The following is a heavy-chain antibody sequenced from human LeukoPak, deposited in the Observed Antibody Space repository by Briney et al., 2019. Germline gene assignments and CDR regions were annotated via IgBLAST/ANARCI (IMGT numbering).Heavy chain of an antibody. CDR1: GYTFTDYY. CDR3: ARDEGYCSGGSCYLFGFVDY. Sequence: ASVKVSCKASGYTFTDYYMHWVRQAPGQGLEWMGWINPNSGGTNYAQKFQGRVTMTRDTSISTAYMELSRLRSDDTAVYYCARDEGYCSGGSCYLFGFVDYWGQGTLVTVSS. J-gene: IGHJ4*02. D-gene: IGHD2-15*01. V-gene: IGHV1-2*02. CDR2: INPNSGGT.